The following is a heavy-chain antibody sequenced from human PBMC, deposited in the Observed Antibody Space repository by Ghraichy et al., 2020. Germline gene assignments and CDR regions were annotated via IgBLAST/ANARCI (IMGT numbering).Heavy chain of an antibody. CDR3: ARDYLHDSSGSEGDFDY. J-gene: IGHJ4*02. Sequence: ASVKVSCKASGYTFTGYYMHWVRQAPGQGLKWMGWINPNSGGTNYAQKFQGRVTMTRDTSISTAYMELSRLRSDDTAVYYCARDYLHDSSGSEGDFDYWGQGTLVTVSS. CDR1: GYTFTGYY. D-gene: IGHD3-22*01. CDR2: INPNSGGT. V-gene: IGHV1-2*02.